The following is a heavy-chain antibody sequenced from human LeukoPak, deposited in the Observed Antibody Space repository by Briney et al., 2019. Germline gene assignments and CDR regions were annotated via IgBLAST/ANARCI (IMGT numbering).Heavy chain of an antibody. CDR2: INPNSGGT. CDR3: ARDQPYYYGSGQTLGDY. D-gene: IGHD3-10*01. J-gene: IGHJ4*02. V-gene: IGHV1-2*02. CDR1: GYTFTVYY. Sequence: ASVTVSCKASGYTFTVYYMHWVRQAPGQGLEWMGWINPNSGGTNYAQKFQGRVTVTRDTSISTAYMELSRLRSDDTAVYYCARDQPYYYGSGQTLGDYWGQGTLVTVSS.